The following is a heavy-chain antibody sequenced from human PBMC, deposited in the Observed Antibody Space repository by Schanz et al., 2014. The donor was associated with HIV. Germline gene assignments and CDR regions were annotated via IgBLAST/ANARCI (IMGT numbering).Heavy chain of an antibody. V-gene: IGHV3-33*01. CDR2: IWGSGKTK. J-gene: IGHJ4*02. CDR3: ARDPGSDQPIDY. Sequence: QVQVVASGGGVVQPGGSLRLACSASGFTYKRYGMHWVRQAPGKGLEGVAVIWGSGKTKDYADSVRGRFTVSRDNYRNTLALQMTDLRVDDTAVYYCARDPGSDQPIDYWGQGTLVIVSS. CDR1: GFTYKRYG. D-gene: IGHD2-2*01.